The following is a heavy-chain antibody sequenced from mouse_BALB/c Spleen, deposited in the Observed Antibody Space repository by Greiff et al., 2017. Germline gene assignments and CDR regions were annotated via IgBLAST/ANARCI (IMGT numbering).Heavy chain of an antibody. CDR2: ISSGSSTI. Sequence: EVMLVESGGGLVQPGGSRKLSCAASGFTFSSFGMHWVRQAPEKGLEWVAYISSGSSTIYYADTVKGRFTISRDNPKNTLFLQMTSLRSEDTAMYYCARSGNPYYAMDYWGQGTSVTVSS. V-gene: IGHV5-17*02. D-gene: IGHD2-1*01. CDR1: GFTFSSFG. CDR3: ARSGNPYYAMDY. J-gene: IGHJ4*01.